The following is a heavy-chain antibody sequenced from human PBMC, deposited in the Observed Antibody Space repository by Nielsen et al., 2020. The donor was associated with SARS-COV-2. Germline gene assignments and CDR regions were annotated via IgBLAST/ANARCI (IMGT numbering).Heavy chain of an antibody. V-gene: IGHV1-18*04. CDR2: ISASNTDR. J-gene: IGHJ6*03. CDR1: GYSFNNYG. Sequence: ASVKVSCKASGYSFNNYGTSWVRQAPGQGLEWMGWISASNTDRNYAQNLQGRVTMTIDTSTSTAYMELRSLRSDDTAVYYCARPITNNYYYYYMDVWGKGTTVTVS. CDR3: ARPITNNYYYYYMDV.